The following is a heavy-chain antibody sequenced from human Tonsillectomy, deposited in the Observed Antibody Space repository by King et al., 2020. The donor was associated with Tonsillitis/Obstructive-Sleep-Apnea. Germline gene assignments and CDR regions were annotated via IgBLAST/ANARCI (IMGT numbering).Heavy chain of an antibody. CDR1: GGSFSGYY. CDR3: ARGRTYYDFWSGSERYYMDV. D-gene: IGHD3-3*01. V-gene: IGHV4-34*01. Sequence: QIQQWGAGLLKPSETLSLPCAVYGGSFSGYYWSWLRQPPGKGLEWIGEINHSGSTNYNPSLKSRVTISVDTSKNQFSLKLSSVTAADTAVYYCARGRTYYDFWSGSERYYMDVWGKGTTVTVSS. J-gene: IGHJ6*03. CDR2: INHSGST.